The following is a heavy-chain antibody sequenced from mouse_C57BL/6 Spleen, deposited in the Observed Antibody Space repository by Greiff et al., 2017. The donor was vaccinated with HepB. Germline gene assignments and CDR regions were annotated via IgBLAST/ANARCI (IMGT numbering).Heavy chain of an antibody. CDR2: IWRGGST. Sequence: QVQLKESGPGLVQPSQSLSITCTVSGFSLTSYGVHWVRQSPGKGLEWLGVIWRGGSTDYNAAFMSRLSITKDNSKSQVFFKMNSLQADDTAIYYCAKNDGSNPYWYFDVWGTGTTVTVSS. J-gene: IGHJ1*03. D-gene: IGHD1-1*01. CDR1: GFSLTSYG. CDR3: AKNDGSNPYWYFDV. V-gene: IGHV2-5*01.